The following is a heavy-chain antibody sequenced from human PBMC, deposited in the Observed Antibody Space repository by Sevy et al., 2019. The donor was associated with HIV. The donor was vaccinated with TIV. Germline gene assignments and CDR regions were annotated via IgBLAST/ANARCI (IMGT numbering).Heavy chain of an antibody. V-gene: IGHV3-23*01. D-gene: IGHD2-8*01. J-gene: IGHJ4*02. Sequence: GGSLRLSCAASGFTSSKYSMSWVRQPPGKGLEWVSTLSFGCGEINYAHSVKGRFTISRDNSKSSVYLQMNNLRPEDTAVYYCAREGCTKPHDYWGQGTLVTVSS. CDR3: AREGCTKPHDY. CDR2: LSFGCGEI. CDR1: GFTSSKYS.